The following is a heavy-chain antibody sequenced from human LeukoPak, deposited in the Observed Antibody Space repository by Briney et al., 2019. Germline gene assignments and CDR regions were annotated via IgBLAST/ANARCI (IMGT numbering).Heavy chain of an antibody. CDR1: GLTFSSYG. D-gene: IGHD3-10*01. CDR3: TKVISYYYGSGSHDSDY. Sequence: PGGSLRLSCATSGLTFSSYGMHWVRQAPGKGLEWVAVIAYDGSGINYADSVRGRFTISRDNAKNTLYLQMNSLRGEDTAVYYCTKVISYYYGSGSHDSDYWGQGTLVTVSS. J-gene: IGHJ4*02. CDR2: IAYDGSGI. V-gene: IGHV3-30*18.